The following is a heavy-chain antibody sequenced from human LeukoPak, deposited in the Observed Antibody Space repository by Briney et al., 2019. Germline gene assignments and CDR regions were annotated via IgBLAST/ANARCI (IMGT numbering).Heavy chain of an antibody. V-gene: IGHV1-18*01. CDR2: ISAYNGNT. Sequence: ASVKVSCKASGGTFSSYAISWVRQAPGQGLEWMGWISAYNGNTNYAQKLQGRVTMTTDTSTSTAYMELRSLRSDDTAVYYCARVFTYYDILTGYYPYWGQGTLVTVSS. CDR3: ARVFTYYDILTGYYPY. CDR1: GGTFSSYA. D-gene: IGHD3-9*01. J-gene: IGHJ4*02.